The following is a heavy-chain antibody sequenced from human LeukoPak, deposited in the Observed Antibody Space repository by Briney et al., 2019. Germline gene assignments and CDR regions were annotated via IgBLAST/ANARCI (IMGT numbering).Heavy chain of an antibody. D-gene: IGHD3-9*01. J-gene: IGHJ5*02. CDR3: AKDLTTGYYDILTGYSTGNWFYP. CDR1: GLTSSSYA. V-gene: IGHV3-23*01. Sequence: GGSLRLSCAVSGLTSSSYAMSWVRQAPGNGLEWVSAITGCGGSTYYANSVKGRFIISRDKSKNTLYLQMNSLGAGDTAVYYCAKDLTTGYYDILTGYSTGNWFYPSGQGTLVTVSS. CDR2: ITGCGGST.